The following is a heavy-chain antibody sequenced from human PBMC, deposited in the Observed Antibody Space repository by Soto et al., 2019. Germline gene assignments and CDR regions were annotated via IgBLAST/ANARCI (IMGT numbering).Heavy chain of an antibody. CDR3: ARQGGSWDWFDP. CDR1: GYSFTSYW. J-gene: IGHJ5*02. V-gene: IGHV5-51*01. Sequence: GESLKISCKGSGYSFTSYWIVWVRQMPGKGLXWMXXIXXGXSXXXYXXSFQGQVTISADKSISTAYLQWSSLKASDTAMYYCARQGGSWDWFDPWGQGTLVTAS. CDR2: IXXGXSXX. D-gene: IGHD2-15*01.